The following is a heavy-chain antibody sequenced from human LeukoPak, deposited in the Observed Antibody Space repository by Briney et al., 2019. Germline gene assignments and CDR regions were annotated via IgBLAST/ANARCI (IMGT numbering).Heavy chain of an antibody. V-gene: IGHV4-59*01. D-gene: IGHD3-22*01. CDR1: GGSISSYY. CDR2: IYYSGST. J-gene: IGHJ3*02. CDR3: ARADYDSSGSDAFDI. Sequence: SETLSLTCTVSGGSISSYYWSWIRQPPGKGLEWIGYIYYSGSTNYNPSLKSRVTISVDTSKSQFSLKLSSVTAADTAVYYCARADYDSSGSDAFDIWGQGTMVTVSS.